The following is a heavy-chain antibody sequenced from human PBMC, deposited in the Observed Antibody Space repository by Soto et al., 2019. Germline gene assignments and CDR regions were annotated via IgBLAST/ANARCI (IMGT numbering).Heavy chain of an antibody. V-gene: IGHV3-23*01. CDR2: ISDDGGRT. D-gene: IGHD1-26*01. Sequence: PWWSLRLSCSASVFTFSSNAMTWFRQAPGKGLEWVSTISDDGGRTYHADSVKGRFTISRDNSKNTLYLQMNSLRAEDTAVYFCAKDVDSWTGASYYWGQGTQVTVSS. CDR1: VFTFSSNA. J-gene: IGHJ4*02. CDR3: AKDVDSWTGASYY.